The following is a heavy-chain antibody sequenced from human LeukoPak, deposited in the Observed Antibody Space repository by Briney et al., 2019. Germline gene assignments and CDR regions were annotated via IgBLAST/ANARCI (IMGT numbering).Heavy chain of an antibody. D-gene: IGHD4/OR15-4a*01. Sequence: GGSLRLSCAASGFTFSSYSMNWVRQAPGKGLEWVSSISSSSSYIYYADSVKGRFTISRDNAKNSLHLQMNSLRAEDTAVYYCARGRGAQLDPWGQGTLVTVSS. CDR3: ARGRGAQLDP. CDR2: ISSSSSYI. V-gene: IGHV3-21*01. J-gene: IGHJ5*02. CDR1: GFTFSSYS.